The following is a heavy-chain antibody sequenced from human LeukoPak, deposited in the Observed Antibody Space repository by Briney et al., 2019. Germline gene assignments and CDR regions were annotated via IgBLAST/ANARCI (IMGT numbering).Heavy chain of an antibody. J-gene: IGHJ4*02. CDR2: IILIFGTA. Sequence: SVKGSCKASGGTFSSYAISWVRQAPGQGLEWVGGIILIFGTANYAPKFQGRVTITADESTNTAYMELSSLRSEDTAVYYCARGEVPPHYFDSWGQGTLVTVSS. CDR3: ARGEVPPHYFDS. V-gene: IGHV1-69*13. CDR1: GGTFSSYA.